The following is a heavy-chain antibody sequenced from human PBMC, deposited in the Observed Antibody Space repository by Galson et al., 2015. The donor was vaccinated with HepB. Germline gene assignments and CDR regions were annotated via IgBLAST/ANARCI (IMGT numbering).Heavy chain of an antibody. D-gene: IGHD4-23*01. V-gene: IGHV3-23*01. Sequence: SLRLSCAASGFTFTTYAMSWVRQAPGKGLEWVSAISVSGGSTYYADSVKGRFTISRDSSKNTLYLQMNSLRAEDTAVYYCAKNTYGGTLDAFDVWGQGTIVTVSS. CDR2: ISVSGGST. CDR1: GFTFTTYA. J-gene: IGHJ3*01. CDR3: AKNTYGGTLDAFDV.